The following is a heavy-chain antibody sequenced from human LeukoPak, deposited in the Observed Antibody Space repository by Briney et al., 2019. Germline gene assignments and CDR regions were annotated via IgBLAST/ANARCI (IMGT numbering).Heavy chain of an antibody. Sequence: SETLSLTCAVYGGSFSGYYWSWIRQPPGKGLEWIGEINHSGSTNYNPSLKGRVTISVDTSKNQFSLKLSSVTAADTAVYYCARAMNYYYYMDVWGKGTTVTVSS. CDR1: GGSFSGYY. V-gene: IGHV4-34*01. CDR2: INHSGST. D-gene: IGHD3-22*01. J-gene: IGHJ6*03. CDR3: ARAMNYYYYMDV.